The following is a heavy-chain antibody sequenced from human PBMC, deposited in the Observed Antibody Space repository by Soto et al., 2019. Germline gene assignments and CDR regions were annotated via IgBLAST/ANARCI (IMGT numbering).Heavy chain of an antibody. V-gene: IGHV1-3*01. J-gene: IGHJ6*02. Sequence: ASVKVSCKTSGYSFTKYGLHWVRQAPGQRLEWMGWINPGHGDTKYSQKFQGRVTITRDTSATTAYTELSSLRSEDSAVFYCARTDCSSTSCYNYYYYGLDVWGQGTTVTVSS. CDR2: INPGHGDT. CDR3: ARTDCSSTSCYNYYYYGLDV. CDR1: GYSFTKYG. D-gene: IGHD2-2*01.